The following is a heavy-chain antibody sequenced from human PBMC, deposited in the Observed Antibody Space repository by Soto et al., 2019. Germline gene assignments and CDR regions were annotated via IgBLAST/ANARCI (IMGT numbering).Heavy chain of an antibody. J-gene: IGHJ4*02. CDR3: ARSSQTTVTTLDY. Sequence: QVQLQESGPGLVKPSQTLSLTCTVSGGSICSGGYYWSWIRQHPWKGLEWIGYIYYSGSTYYNPSHTSRVTISVDPSKNQFSLKLRSVTAADTAVYYCARSSQTTVTTLDYWGQGTLVTVSS. D-gene: IGHD4-17*01. CDR2: IYYSGST. CDR1: GGSICSGGYY. V-gene: IGHV4-31*03.